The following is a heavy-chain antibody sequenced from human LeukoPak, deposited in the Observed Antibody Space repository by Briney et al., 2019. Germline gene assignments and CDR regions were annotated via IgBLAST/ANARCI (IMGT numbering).Heavy chain of an antibody. V-gene: IGHV1-69*05. CDR2: IIPIFGTA. Sequence: SVKVSCKASGGTFSSYAISWVRQAPGQGLEWMGVIIPIFGTANYAQKFQGRVTITTDESTSTAYMELSSLRSEDTAVYYCAREVVVWADRGFDPWGQGTLVTVSS. CDR3: AREVVVWADRGFDP. J-gene: IGHJ5*02. CDR1: GGTFSSYA. D-gene: IGHD2-15*01.